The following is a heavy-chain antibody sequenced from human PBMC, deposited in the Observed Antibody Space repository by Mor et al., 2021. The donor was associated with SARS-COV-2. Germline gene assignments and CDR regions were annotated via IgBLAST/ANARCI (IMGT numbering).Heavy chain of an antibody. V-gene: IGHV3-11*01. Sequence: VSYISRSTRTVYYADSVKGRFTISRDNAKNSLYLQMHSLRAEDTAVYYCARANGIYYSLSDYWGQGTLVTVSS. CDR2: ISRSTRTV. CDR3: ARANGIYYSLSDY. J-gene: IGHJ4*02. D-gene: IGHD1-26*01.